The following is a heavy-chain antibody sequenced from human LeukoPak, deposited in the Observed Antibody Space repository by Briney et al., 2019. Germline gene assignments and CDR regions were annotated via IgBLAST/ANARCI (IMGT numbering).Heavy chain of an antibody. V-gene: IGHV1-46*01. CDR2: INPSGGGT. D-gene: IGHD3-22*01. J-gene: IGHJ4*02. CDR3: ARTDSSGYFDRQRHIDY. CDR1: GYTFTSYY. Sequence: ASVKVSCKASGYTFTSYYMHWVRQAPGQGLEWMGIINPSGGGTSYAQKFQGRVTMTRDTSTSTVYMELSSLRSEDTAVYYCARTDSSGYFDRQRHIDYWGQGTLVTVSS.